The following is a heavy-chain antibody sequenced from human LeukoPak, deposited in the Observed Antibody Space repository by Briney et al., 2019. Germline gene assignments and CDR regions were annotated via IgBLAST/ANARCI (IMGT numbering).Heavy chain of an antibody. CDR1: GFTFSSYG. CDR2: IWYDGSNK. D-gene: IGHD1-1*01. J-gene: IGHJ3*02. Sequence: QPGGSLRLSCAASGFTFSSYGMHWVRQAPGKGLEWVAVIWYDGSNKYYADSVKGRFTISRDNSKNTLYLQMNSLRAEDTAVYYCAKEYNWNVQGDAFDIWGQGTMVTVSS. CDR3: AKEYNWNVQGDAFDI. V-gene: IGHV3-33*06.